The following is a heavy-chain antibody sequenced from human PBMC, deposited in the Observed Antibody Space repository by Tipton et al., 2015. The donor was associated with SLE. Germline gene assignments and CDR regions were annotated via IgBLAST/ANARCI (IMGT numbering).Heavy chain of an antibody. Sequence: TLSLTCTVSGGSINSYYWSWIRQPPGKGLEWIGYIYYSGSTNYNPSLKSRVTIPVDTSKNQFSLKLSSVTAADTAVYYCARELGMVAFDIWGQGTMVTVSS. D-gene: IGHD7-27*01. J-gene: IGHJ3*02. CDR2: IYYSGST. V-gene: IGHV4-59*01. CDR1: GGSINSYY. CDR3: ARELGMVAFDI.